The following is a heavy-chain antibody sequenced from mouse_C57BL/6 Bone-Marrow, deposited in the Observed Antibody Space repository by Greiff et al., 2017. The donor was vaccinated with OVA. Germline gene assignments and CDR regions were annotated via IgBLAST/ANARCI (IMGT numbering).Heavy chain of an antibody. CDR2: ISSGGSYT. CDR3: ARHSSGFFDY. CDR1: GFTFSSYG. D-gene: IGHD3-2*02. J-gene: IGHJ2*01. Sequence: EVMLVESGGDLVKPGGSLKLSCAASGFTFSSYGMSWVRQTPEKRLEWVATISSGGSYTYYPDSVKGRFTISRDNAKNTLYLQMSSLKSEDTAMYYCARHSSGFFDYWGQGTTLTVSS. V-gene: IGHV5-6*01.